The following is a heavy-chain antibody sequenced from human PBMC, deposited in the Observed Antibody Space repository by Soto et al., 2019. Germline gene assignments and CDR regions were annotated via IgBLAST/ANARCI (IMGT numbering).Heavy chain of an antibody. CDR2: IRGSGNSK. CDR3: AKVIVVVITTDYYYMDV. V-gene: IGHV3-23*01. CDR1: GFTFSSYW. Sequence: GGSLRLSCAASGFTFSSYWMHWFRQAPGKGLEWVSAIRGSGNSKYYADSVKGRFTISRDNSKNTLYLQMNSLRAEDTAVYYCAKVIVVVITTDYYYMDVWGKGTTVTVSS. D-gene: IGHD3-22*01. J-gene: IGHJ6*03.